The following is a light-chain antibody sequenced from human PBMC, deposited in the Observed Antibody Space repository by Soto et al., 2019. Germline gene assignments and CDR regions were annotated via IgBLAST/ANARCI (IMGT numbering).Light chain of an antibody. J-gene: IGKJ4*01. CDR3: HQYDKWPLT. CDR1: QSVYST. Sequence: EIVMTQSPATLSVSPGERATLSCRASQSVYSTLAWYQQKPGQAPRLLIYGASTRATGIPAWFSGSGSGTEFSRTISSLQSEDFATYYCHQYDKWPLTFGEGTKVEIK. V-gene: IGKV3-15*01. CDR2: GAS.